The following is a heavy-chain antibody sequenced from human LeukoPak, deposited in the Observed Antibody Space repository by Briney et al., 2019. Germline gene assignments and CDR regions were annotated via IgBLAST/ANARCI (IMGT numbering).Heavy chain of an antibody. CDR1: GGTFISYA. V-gene: IGHV1-69*05. J-gene: IGHJ4*02. D-gene: IGHD2-21*02. CDR2: IIPIFGTA. CDR3: ASSNCGGDCYSGY. Sequence: SVKVSCKASGGTFISYAISGVRQAPGQGLEWRGRIIPIFGTANYAQKFQGRVTITTDESTSTAYMELSSLRSEDTAVYYCASSNCGGDCYSGYWGQGTLVTVSS.